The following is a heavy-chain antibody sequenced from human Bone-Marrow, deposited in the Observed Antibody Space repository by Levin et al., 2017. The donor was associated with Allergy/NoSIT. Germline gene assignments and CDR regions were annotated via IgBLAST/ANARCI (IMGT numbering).Heavy chain of an antibody. CDR2: IIPIFGTA. J-gene: IGHJ6*02. V-gene: IGHV1-69*13. Sequence: SVKVSCKASGGTFSSQAISWVRQAPGQGLEWMGAIIPIFGTANYAQKSQGRVTITADESTSTVYMELSSLRSEDTAVYYFAGDWGVRGDGMDVWGQGTTVTVSS. CDR3: AGDWGVRGDGMDV. D-gene: IGHD3-16*01. CDR1: GGTFSSQA.